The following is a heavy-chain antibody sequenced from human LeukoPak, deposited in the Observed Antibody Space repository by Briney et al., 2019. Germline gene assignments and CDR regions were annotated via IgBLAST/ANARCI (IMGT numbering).Heavy chain of an antibody. CDR2: IKQDGNDK. CDR1: GFTFSSYW. D-gene: IGHD2-2*01. J-gene: IGHJ4*02. Sequence: GGSLRLSYAASGFTFSSYWMSWVRQAPGKGLEWVANIKQDGNDKYYVDSVKGRFTISRDNAKNSLYLQMNSLRAEDTAVYYCAIDSSARCFDYWGQGTLVTVSS. V-gene: IGHV3-7*01. CDR3: AIDSSARCFDY.